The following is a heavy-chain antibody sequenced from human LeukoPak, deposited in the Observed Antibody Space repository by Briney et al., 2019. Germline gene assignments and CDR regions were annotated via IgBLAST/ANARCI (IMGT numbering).Heavy chain of an antibody. J-gene: IGHJ6*02. CDR1: GFTFDDYT. Sequence: GGSLRLSCAASGFTFDDYTMHWVRQAPGKGLEWVSLISWDGGSTYYADSVKGRFTISRDNSKNSLYLQMNSLRTEDTALYYCAKDIVGIAVAGTPYYYYGMDVWGQGTTVTVSS. V-gene: IGHV3-43*01. CDR2: ISWDGGST. CDR3: AKDIVGIAVAGTPYYYYGMDV. D-gene: IGHD6-19*01.